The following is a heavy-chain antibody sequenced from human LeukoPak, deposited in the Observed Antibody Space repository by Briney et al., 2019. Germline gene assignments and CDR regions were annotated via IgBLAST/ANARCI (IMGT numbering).Heavy chain of an antibody. CDR2: ISVSGGST. CDR1: GFTFSSYA. D-gene: IGHD5-12*01. Sequence: GGSLRLSCAASGFTFSSYAMTWVRQAPGKGLEWVSTISVSGGSTYHADSVKGRFTISRDSSKNTLSLQMNSLRAEDTAVYYCAKGYSHFDYWGQGTLVTVSS. CDR3: AKGYSHFDY. V-gene: IGHV3-23*01. J-gene: IGHJ4*02.